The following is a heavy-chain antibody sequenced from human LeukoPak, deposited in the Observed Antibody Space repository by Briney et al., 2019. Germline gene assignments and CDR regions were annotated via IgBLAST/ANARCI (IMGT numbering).Heavy chain of an antibody. J-gene: IGHJ6*03. CDR3: ARGPIIDIAIVPAADEYYYMDV. CDR2: MNPNSGNT. CDR1: GYTFTSYD. V-gene: IGHV1-8*01. D-gene: IGHD2-2*01. Sequence: ASVKVSCKASGYTFTSYDINWVRQATGQGLEWMQWMNPNSGNTGYAQKFQGRVTMTTDRSTSTAYMELRSLRSDDTAVYYCARGPIIDIAIVPAADEYYYMDVWGKGTTVTVSS.